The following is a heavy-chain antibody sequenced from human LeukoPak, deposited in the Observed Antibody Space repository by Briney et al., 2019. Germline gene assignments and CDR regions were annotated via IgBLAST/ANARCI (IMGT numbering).Heavy chain of an antibody. CDR2: IYYSGST. D-gene: IGHD6-13*01. J-gene: IGHJ4*02. CDR3: ARGEEPLYSSSWYPPFDY. Sequence: SETLSLTCTVSGGSISSYYWSWIRQPPGKGLECIGYIYYSGSTNYNPSLKSRVTISVDTSKNQFSLKLSSVTAADTAVYYCARGEEPLYSSSWYPPFDYWGQGTLVTVSS. V-gene: IGHV4-59*01. CDR1: GGSISSYY.